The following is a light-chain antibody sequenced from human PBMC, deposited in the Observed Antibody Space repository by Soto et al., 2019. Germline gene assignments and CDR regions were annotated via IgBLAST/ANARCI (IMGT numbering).Light chain of an antibody. CDR1: QGSSTY. J-gene: IGKJ5*01. V-gene: IGKV1-9*01. CDR3: QQLKSYPIT. Sequence: DIQLTQSPSFLSASVGDRVTITCRACQGSSTYLGWYQQKPGKAPNLLIYAASTLQDGVPSRFSGSGSGTEFTLTISSLQPEDFATYYCQQLKSYPITFGQGTRLEIK. CDR2: AAS.